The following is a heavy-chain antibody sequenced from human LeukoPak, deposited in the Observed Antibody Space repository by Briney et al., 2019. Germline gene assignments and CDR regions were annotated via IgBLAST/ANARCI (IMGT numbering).Heavy chain of an antibody. J-gene: IGHJ4*02. CDR3: ARATSFGSGWYYFDY. V-gene: IGHV4-31*03. Sequence: PSQTLSLTCTVSGGSISSGGYYWSWIRQHPGKGLEWIGYIYYSGSTYYNPSLKSRVTISVDTSKNQFTLKLSSVTAADTAVYYCARATSFGSGWYYFDYWGQGTLVTVSS. CDR2: IYYSGST. CDR1: GGSISSGGYY. D-gene: IGHD6-19*01.